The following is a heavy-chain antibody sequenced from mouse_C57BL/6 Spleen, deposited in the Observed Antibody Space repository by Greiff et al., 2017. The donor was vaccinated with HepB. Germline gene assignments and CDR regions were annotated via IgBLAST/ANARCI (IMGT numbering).Heavy chain of an antibody. CDR2: ISYSGST. CDR3: ARADYGSLAY. CDR1: GYSITSGYD. Sequence: EVQVVESGPGMVKPSQSLSLTCTVTGYSITSGYDWHWIRHFPGNKLEWMGYISYSGSTNYNPSLKSRISITHDTSKKHFFLKLNSVTTEDTATYYCARADYGSLAYWGQGTLVTVSA. D-gene: IGHD1-1*01. J-gene: IGHJ3*01. V-gene: IGHV3-1*01.